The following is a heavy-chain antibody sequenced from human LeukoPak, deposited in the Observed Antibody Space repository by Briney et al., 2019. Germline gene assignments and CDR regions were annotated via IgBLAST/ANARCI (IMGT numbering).Heavy chain of an antibody. Sequence: GESLRLSCAASGFTFSNYWMRWVRQAPGKGLVWLSLINTDGSSTNYADSVKGRFTISRDNAKNTHYLQMNSLRAEDTAVYYGARDRGITIDYWGQGTLVTVSS. CDR3: ARDRGITIDY. CDR1: GFTFSNYW. D-gene: IGHD3-10*01. CDR2: INTDGSST. V-gene: IGHV3-74*01. J-gene: IGHJ4*02.